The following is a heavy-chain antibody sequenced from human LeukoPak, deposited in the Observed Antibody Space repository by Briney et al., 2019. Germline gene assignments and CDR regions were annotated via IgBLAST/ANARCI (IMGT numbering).Heavy chain of an antibody. J-gene: IGHJ2*01. CDR2: ISGSGGST. CDR3: AKHSTGVEC. Sequence: GGSLRLSCAVSGFTFSSYWMHWVRQAPGKGLEWVSAISGSGGSTYYADSVKGRFTISRDNSKNTLYLQMNSLRAEDTAVYYCAKHSTGVECWGRGTLVTVSS. D-gene: IGHD3-10*01. CDR1: GFTFSSYW. V-gene: IGHV3-23*01.